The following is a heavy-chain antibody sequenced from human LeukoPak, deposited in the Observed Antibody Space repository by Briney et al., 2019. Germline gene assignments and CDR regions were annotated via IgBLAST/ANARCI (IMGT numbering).Heavy chain of an antibody. J-gene: IGHJ4*02. CDR3: ARDARDDDYSLDYFDY. CDR2: IDEDGSGD. CDR1: GFDFSNFW. V-gene: IGHV3-7*01. D-gene: IGHD5-12*01. Sequence: GGSLRLSCASSGFDFSNFWMSWVRQAPGKGLEWVANIDEDGSGDYYVDSVKGRFTISRDNAKNSLYLHINSLRGDDTAVYYCARDARDDDYSLDYFDYWGQGGLVTVSS.